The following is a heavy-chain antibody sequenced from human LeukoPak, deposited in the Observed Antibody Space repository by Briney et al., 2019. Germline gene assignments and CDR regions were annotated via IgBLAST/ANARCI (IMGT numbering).Heavy chain of an antibody. CDR1: GFSFSSYG. V-gene: IGHV3-21*05. CDR3: AKIDSYGSGSPYPNGAFDI. Sequence: GGSLRLSCAASGFSFSSYGMNWVRQAPGKGLEWVSFISTSSSSIYYAESVKGRFTISRENAKNQLYLQMDSLRAEDTAIYYCAKIDSYGSGSPYPNGAFDIWGQGTMVTVSS. J-gene: IGHJ3*02. D-gene: IGHD3-10*01. CDR2: ISTSSSSI.